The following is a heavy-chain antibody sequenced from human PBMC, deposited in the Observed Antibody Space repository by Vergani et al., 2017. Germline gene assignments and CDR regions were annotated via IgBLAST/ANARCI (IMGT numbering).Heavy chain of an antibody. J-gene: IGHJ6*03. D-gene: IGHD3-10*01. Sequence: QVQLVQSGAEVKKPGSSVKVSCKASGGTFSSYAISWVRQAPGQGLEWMGGIIPIFGTANYAQKFQGRVTITADESTSTAYLELSSLRSEDTAVYYCAREYYYGSGSLAGGYYYYYMDVWGKGP. CDR2: IIPIFGTA. CDR1: GGTFSSYA. CDR3: AREYYYGSGSLAGGYYYYYMDV. V-gene: IGHV1-69*01.